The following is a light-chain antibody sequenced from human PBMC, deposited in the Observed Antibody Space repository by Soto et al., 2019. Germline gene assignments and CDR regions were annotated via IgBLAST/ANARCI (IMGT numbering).Light chain of an antibody. Sequence: DIQMSQSPSTLSASVGDRVTITCRASQSVSAWLAWYQQKPGRAPSLLIYDVSTLHSGVPPRFSGAGSDTEFTLAISSLQPGDFASYYGQQYKSYPWTASQGTKV. J-gene: IGKJ1*01. CDR3: QQYKSYPWT. CDR1: QSVSAW. V-gene: IGKV1-5*01. CDR2: DVS.